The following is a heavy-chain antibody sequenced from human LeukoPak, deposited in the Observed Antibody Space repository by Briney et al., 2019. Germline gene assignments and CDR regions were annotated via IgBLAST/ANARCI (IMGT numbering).Heavy chain of an antibody. Sequence: GGSLRLSCAASGFTFDDYGMSWVRHAPGKGMEWVSGINWNGGSTVYADSVKGRFTISRDNAKNSLYLQMNSLRAEDTALYYCARRGYDILTGNYDYYYYMDVWGKGTTVTVSS. CDR1: GFTFDDYG. CDR2: INWNGGST. D-gene: IGHD3-9*01. V-gene: IGHV3-20*04. CDR3: ARRGYDILTGNYDYYYYMDV. J-gene: IGHJ6*03.